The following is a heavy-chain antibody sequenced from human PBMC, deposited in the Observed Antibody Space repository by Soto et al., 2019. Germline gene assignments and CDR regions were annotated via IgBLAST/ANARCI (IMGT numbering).Heavy chain of an antibody. D-gene: IGHD3-10*01. CDR3: ARDMVRGVIRYYYYGMDV. J-gene: IGHJ6*02. V-gene: IGHV1-2*02. CDR1: GYTFTGYY. Sequence: ASVKVSCKASGYTFTGYYMHWVRQAPGQGLEWMGWINPNSGGTNYAQKFQGRVTMTRDTSISTAYMELSRLRSDETAVYYCARDMVRGVIRYYYYGMDVWGQGTTVTVSS. CDR2: INPNSGGT.